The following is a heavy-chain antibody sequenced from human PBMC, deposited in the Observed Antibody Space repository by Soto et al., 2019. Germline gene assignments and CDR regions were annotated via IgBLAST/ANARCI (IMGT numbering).Heavy chain of an antibody. V-gene: IGHV3-49*03. CDR1: GFTFGDYT. CDR2: IRSKAYGGTT. D-gene: IGHD4-17*01. J-gene: IGHJ6*02. CDR3: ARDVASYDYGDFYGMDV. Sequence: PGGSLRLSCTASGFTFGDYTMAWFRQAPGGGLEWVRFIRSKAYGGTTEYAASVKGRFTISRDDSKSIAYLQMNRLQSEDTAVYYCARDVASYDYGDFYGMDVWGQGTTVTVS.